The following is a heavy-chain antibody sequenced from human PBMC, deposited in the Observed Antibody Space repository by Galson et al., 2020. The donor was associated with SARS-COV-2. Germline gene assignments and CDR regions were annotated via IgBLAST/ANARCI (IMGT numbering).Heavy chain of an antibody. CDR3: ARAATLIRE. V-gene: IGHV1-8*01. CDR2: MNPNSGNT. Sequence: KISCKASGYPFTSYDINLVRQAPGQGPESLGWMNPNSGNTGYAQKFRYIVTMTRNTSKNTAYLELASLMSEDTVVYYCARAATLIREWGQGTLVTVSS. CDR1: GYPFTSYD. D-gene: IGHD3-10*01. J-gene: IGHJ4*02.